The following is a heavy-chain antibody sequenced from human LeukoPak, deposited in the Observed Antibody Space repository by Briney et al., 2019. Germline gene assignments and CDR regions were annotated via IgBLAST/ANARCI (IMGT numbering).Heavy chain of an antibody. CDR2: INSDGSST. D-gene: IGHD6-6*01. J-gene: IGHJ6*03. V-gene: IGHV3-74*01. CDR3: AREYSSSSKGYYYMDV. CDR1: GFTFSSYW. Sequence: GGSLRLSCAASGFTFSSYWMHWVRQAPGKGLVWVSRINSDGSSTSYADSVKGRFTISRDNAKNSLYLQMNSLRAEDTAVYYCAREYSSSSKGYYYMDVWGKGTTVTVSS.